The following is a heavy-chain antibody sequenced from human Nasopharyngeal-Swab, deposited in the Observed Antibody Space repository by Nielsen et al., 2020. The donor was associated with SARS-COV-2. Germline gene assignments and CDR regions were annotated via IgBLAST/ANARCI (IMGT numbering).Heavy chain of an antibody. D-gene: IGHD2-21*01. J-gene: IGHJ4*02. CDR2: IWYDGSNK. Sequence: GESLKISCAASGFTFSSYGMHWVRQALGKGLEWVAVIWYDGSNKYYADSVKGRFTISRDNSKNTLYLQMNSLRAEDTAVYYCARDWGGTLWYWGQGTLVTVSS. V-gene: IGHV3-33*01. CDR1: GFTFSSYG. CDR3: ARDWGGTLWY.